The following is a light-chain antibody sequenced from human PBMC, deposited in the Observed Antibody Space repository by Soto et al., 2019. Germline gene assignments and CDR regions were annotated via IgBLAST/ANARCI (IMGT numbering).Light chain of an antibody. Sequence: EIVLTQSPGTLALSLGDGATLSCRASQTGNRNYLAWYHQKPGQPPRLLIYGVSNTATGVTDRFNGGGSGTEITLNIVSQEREGFGTDGCQQYFDSPRTFGQGTRVEVK. J-gene: IGKJ1*01. CDR1: QTGNRNY. V-gene: IGKV3-20*01. CDR2: GVS. CDR3: QQYFDSPRT.